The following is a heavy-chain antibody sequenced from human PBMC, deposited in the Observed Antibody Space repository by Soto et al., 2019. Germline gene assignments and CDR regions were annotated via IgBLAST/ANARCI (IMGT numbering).Heavy chain of an antibody. J-gene: IGHJ3*01. CDR3: ARHIPVEGGGFAL. D-gene: IGHD1-26*01. CDR1: GFTFSDYW. V-gene: IGHV3-74*01. Sequence: GGSLRLSCVASGFTFSDYWIHWVRQGPGKGLVWVARIERNALTTRYADSVKGRFTISRNNARNTVYLEMNGLTVEDTAMYYCARHIPVEGGGFALWGQGTMVTVSS. CDR2: IERNALTT.